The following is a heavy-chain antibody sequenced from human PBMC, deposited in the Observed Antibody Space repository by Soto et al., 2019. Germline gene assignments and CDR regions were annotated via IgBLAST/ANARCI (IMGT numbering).Heavy chain of an antibody. V-gene: IGHV1-8*01. CDR1: GYTFTSYD. CDR2: MNPNSGNT. CDR3: ARFYYDSSGSPAPFYAFDI. D-gene: IGHD3-22*01. J-gene: IGHJ3*02. Sequence: ASVKVSCKASGYTFTSYDINWVRQATGQGLEWMGWMNPNSGNTGYAQKFQGRVTMTRNTSISTAYMELSSLRSEDTAVYYCARFYYDSSGSPAPFYAFDIRGQGTMVTVSS.